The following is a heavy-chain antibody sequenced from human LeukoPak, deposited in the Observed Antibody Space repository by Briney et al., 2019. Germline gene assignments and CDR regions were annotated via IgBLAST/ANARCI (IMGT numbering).Heavy chain of an antibody. D-gene: IGHD6-19*01. Sequence: GGSLRLSCAASGFTFDDYGMSWVRHAPGKGLEWVSGINWNGGSTDYADSVKGRFTISRDNSKNTLYLQMNSLRAEDTAVYYCAKSKQWLANGFDYWGQGTLVTVSS. CDR2: INWNGGST. J-gene: IGHJ4*02. V-gene: IGHV3-20*04. CDR1: GFTFDDYG. CDR3: AKSKQWLANGFDY.